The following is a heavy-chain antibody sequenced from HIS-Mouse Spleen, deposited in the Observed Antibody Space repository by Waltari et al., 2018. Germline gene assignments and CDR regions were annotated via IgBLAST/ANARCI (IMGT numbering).Heavy chain of an antibody. CDR2: ISYDGSNK. CDR3: AKDKHHAFDY. V-gene: IGHV3-30*18. CDR1: GCTFSSYG. J-gene: IGHJ4*02. Sequence: QVQLVESGGGGVQPGRSLRLSCAAPGCTFSSYGMHWVRQAPGKGLEWVAVISYDGSNKYYADSVKGRFTISRDNSKNTLYLQMNSLRAEDTAVYYCAKDKHHAFDYWGQGTLVTVSS.